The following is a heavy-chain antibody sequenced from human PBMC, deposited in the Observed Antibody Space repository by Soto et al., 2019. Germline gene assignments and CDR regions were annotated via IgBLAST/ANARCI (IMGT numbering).Heavy chain of an antibody. CDR1: GFTFSSYA. D-gene: IGHD2-2*01. Sequence: EVQLLESGGGLVQPGGSLRLSCAASGFTFSSYAMSWVRQAPGKGLEWVSSISTSGGTTFYADSVKGRFTISRDNSKNTLYLQMNSLRAEDTAGYYCAKGMPDFCDSSGCSPIDYWGQGTLVTVSS. V-gene: IGHV3-23*01. J-gene: IGHJ4*02. CDR3: AKGMPDFCDSSGCSPIDY. CDR2: ISTSGGTT.